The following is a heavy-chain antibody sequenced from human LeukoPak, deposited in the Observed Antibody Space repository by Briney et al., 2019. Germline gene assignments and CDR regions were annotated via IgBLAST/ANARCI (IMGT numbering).Heavy chain of an antibody. D-gene: IGHD3-10*01. J-gene: IGHJ4*02. CDR1: GGSFSGYY. CDR3: ARGVRNMVRGVDFDY. V-gene: IGHV4-34*01. CDR2: INHSGST. Sequence: ETLSLTCAVYGGSFSGYYWSWIRQPPGKGLGWIGEINHSGSTNYNPSLKSRVTISVDTAKNQFSLKLSSVTAADTAVYYCARGVRNMVRGVDFDYWGQGTLVTVSS.